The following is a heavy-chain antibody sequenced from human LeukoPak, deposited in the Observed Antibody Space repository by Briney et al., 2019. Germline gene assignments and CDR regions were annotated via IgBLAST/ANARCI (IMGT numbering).Heavy chain of an antibody. CDR3: AVARYFDWLLASYFDY. CDR1: GFTFSSYA. Sequence: PGGSLRLSCAASGFTFSSYAMHWVRQAPGKGLEYVSAISSNGGSTYYANSVKGRFTISRDNSKNTLYLQMGSLRAEDMAVYYCAVARYFDWLLASYFDYWGQGTLVTVSS. V-gene: IGHV3-64*01. D-gene: IGHD3-9*01. CDR2: ISSNGGST. J-gene: IGHJ4*02.